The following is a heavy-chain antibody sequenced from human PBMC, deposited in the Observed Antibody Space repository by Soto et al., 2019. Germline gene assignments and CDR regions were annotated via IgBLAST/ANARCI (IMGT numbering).Heavy chain of an antibody. CDR2: ISGSGGST. CDR1: VLTFISYA. Sequence: GGSLRLSCASSVLTFISYAMSWVRQAPGKGLEWVSAISGSGGSTYYADSVKGRFTISRDNSKNTLYLQMNSLRAEDTAVYYCAKEYNWNYEGAFDIWGQGTMVTVSS. J-gene: IGHJ3*02. CDR3: AKEYNWNYEGAFDI. D-gene: IGHD1-7*01. V-gene: IGHV3-23*01.